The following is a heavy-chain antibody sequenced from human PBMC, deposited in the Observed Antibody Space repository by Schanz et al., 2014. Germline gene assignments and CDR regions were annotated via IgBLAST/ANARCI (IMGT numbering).Heavy chain of an antibody. D-gene: IGHD1-1*01. J-gene: IGHJ4*02. CDR3: ARDRRNADLDY. CDR1: GFTFSSYG. CDR2: IKQDESEK. Sequence: EVQLVESGGGLVQPGGSLRLSCAASGFTFSSYGMHWVRQAPGKGLEWVANIKQDESEKYYVDSVKGRFTISRDNAKNSLYLEMNSLRAEDTALYYCARDRRNADLDYWGQGTLVTVSS. V-gene: IGHV3-7*01.